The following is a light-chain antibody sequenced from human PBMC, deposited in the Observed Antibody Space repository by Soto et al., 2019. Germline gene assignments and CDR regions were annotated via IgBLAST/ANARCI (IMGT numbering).Light chain of an antibody. Sequence: DIVLTQSPGTLSLSPGERAALSCRASQSVTSNYLAWYQQKPGQAPSLIIYATSIKATGISDRFSGSGSGTDFTFTISRLKPEDFAVYFCQQYGSSPVTFGGGTRVEMK. CDR2: ATS. CDR3: QQYGSSPVT. CDR1: QSVTSNY. J-gene: IGKJ4*01. V-gene: IGKV3-20*01.